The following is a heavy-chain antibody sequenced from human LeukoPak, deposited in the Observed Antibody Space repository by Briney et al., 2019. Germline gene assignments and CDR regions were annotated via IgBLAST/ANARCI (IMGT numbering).Heavy chain of an antibody. V-gene: IGHV4-30-2*01. D-gene: IGHD3-10*01. J-gene: IGHJ5*02. Sequence: SQTLPLTCAVSGGSISSGGYSWSWIRQPPGKGLEWIGYIYHSGSTYYNPSLKSRVTISVDRSKNQFSLKLSSVTAADTAVYYCARAGYGSGWWFDPWGQGTLVTVSS. CDR3: ARAGYGSGWWFDP. CDR2: IYHSGST. CDR1: GGSISSGGYS.